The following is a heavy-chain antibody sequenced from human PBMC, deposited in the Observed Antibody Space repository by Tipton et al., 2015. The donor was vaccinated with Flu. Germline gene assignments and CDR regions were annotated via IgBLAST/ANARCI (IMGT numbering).Heavy chain of an antibody. CDR2: IYSSGTT. Sequence: TLSLTCTVSGDSISSGTHYWSWIRQPAGKGLEWIGRIYSSGTTNFNASLKSRLTMSVDASKKQFSLTLSSVTAADTAVYYCARVGDLWSGTNYGLDVWGQGTTVTVSS. V-gene: IGHV4-61*02. D-gene: IGHD3-3*01. CDR3: ARVGDLWSGTNYGLDV. CDR1: GDSISSGTHY. J-gene: IGHJ6*02.